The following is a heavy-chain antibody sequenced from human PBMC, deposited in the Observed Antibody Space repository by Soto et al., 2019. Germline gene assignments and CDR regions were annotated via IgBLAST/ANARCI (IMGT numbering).Heavy chain of an antibody. CDR3: ARVPGTTPGGYYFDY. Sequence: SETLSLTCTVSGGSISSGDYYWSWIRQPPGKGLEWIGYIYYSGSTYYNPSLKSRVTISVDTSKNQFSLKLSSVTAADTAVYYCARVPGTTPGGYYFDYWGQGTLVTVSS. J-gene: IGHJ4*02. D-gene: IGHD1-7*01. CDR2: IYYSGST. CDR1: GGSISSGDYY. V-gene: IGHV4-30-4*01.